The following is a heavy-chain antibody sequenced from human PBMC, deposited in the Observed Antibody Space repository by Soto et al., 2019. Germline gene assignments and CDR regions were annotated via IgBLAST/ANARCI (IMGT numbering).Heavy chain of an antibody. J-gene: IGHJ4*02. CDR3: ARGPYYDPIHYFDY. CDR2: ISSNGGST. Sequence: EVQLVESGGGLVQPGGSLRLSCSASGFTFSSYAMHWVRQAPGKGLEYVSAISSNGGSTYYVDSVKGRFTISRDNSKNTLYLQMGSLRAEDMAVYYCARGPYYDPIHYFDYWGQGALVTVSS. V-gene: IGHV3-64*07. CDR1: GFTFSSYA. D-gene: IGHD3-3*01.